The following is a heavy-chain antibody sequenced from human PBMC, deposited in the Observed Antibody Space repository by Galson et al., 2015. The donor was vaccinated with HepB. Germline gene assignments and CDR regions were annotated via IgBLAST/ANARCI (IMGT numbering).Heavy chain of an antibody. D-gene: IGHD2-2*01. Sequence: SVKVSCKASGYTFTSYSITWVRQAPGQGLEWMGWISADHGNTNYAQKFQGRVTMTTDTSTSTAYMELRSLRSDDSAVYYCARYIDQLPRWNNYYYYMDVWGKGTTVTVSS. J-gene: IGHJ6*03. CDR1: GYTFTSYS. V-gene: IGHV1-18*01. CDR3: ARYIDQLPRWNNYYYYMDV. CDR2: ISADHGNT.